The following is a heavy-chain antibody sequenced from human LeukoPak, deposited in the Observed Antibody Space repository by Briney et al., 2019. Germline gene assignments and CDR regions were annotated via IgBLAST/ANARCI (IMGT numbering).Heavy chain of an antibody. V-gene: IGHV3-9*01. CDR2: ISWNSGSI. J-gene: IGHJ4*02. Sequence: GRSLRLSCAASGFTFDDYAMHWVRQAPGKGLEWVSGISWNSGSIGYADSVKGRFTISRDNSKNTLYLQMNSLGAEDTAVYYCARIPGGSYSDYWGQGTLVTVSS. CDR3: ARIPGGSYSDY. D-gene: IGHD1-26*01. CDR1: GFTFDDYA.